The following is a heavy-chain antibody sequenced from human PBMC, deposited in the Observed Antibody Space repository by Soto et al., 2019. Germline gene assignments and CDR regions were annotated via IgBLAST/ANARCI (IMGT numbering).Heavy chain of an antibody. Sequence: QLHLVQSGAVVKKPGASVTVSCSASGYPVTAYYMHWVRQAPGRGLEWMGGINPATGAAKYTQTFQGRVTMTRDTSTSTVFMELSGLTSEDTAVFYCARGGAGTNPLGYWGQGTLVTVSS. D-gene: IGHD2-8*01. J-gene: IGHJ4*02. CDR3: ARGGAGTNPLGY. V-gene: IGHV1-2*02. CDR2: INPATGAA. CDR1: GYPVTAYY.